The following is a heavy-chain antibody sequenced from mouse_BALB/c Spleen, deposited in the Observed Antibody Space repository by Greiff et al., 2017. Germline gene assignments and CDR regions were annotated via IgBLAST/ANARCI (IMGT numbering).Heavy chain of an antibody. CDR2: INSNGGST. J-gene: IGHJ2*01. CDR3: ARGNYLYYFDY. CDR1: GFTFSSYG. Sequence: EVMLVESGGGLVQPGGSLKLSCAASGFTFSSYGMSWVRQTPDKRLELVATINSNGGSTYYPDSVKGRFTISRDNAKNTLYLQMSSLKSEDTAMYYCARGNYLYYFDYWGQGTTLTVSS. V-gene: IGHV5-6-3*01. D-gene: IGHD2-1*01.